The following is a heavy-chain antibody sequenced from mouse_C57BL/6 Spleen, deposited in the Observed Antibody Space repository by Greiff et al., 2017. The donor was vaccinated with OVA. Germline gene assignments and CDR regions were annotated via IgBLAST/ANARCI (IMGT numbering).Heavy chain of an antibody. J-gene: IGHJ3*01. CDR3: ARGGYDYDLAWFAY. CDR1: GYSITSGYY. Sequence: DVKLQESGPGLVKPSQSLSLTCSVTGYSITSGYYWNWIRQFPGNKLEWMGYISYDGSNNYNPSLKNRISITRDTSKNQFFLKLNSVTTEDTATYYCARGGYDYDLAWFAYWGQGTLVTVSA. CDR2: ISYDGSN. V-gene: IGHV3-6*01. D-gene: IGHD2-4*01.